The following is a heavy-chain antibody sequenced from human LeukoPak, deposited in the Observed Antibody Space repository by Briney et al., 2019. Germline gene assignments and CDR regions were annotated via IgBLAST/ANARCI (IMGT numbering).Heavy chain of an antibody. J-gene: IGHJ4*02. D-gene: IGHD3-22*01. V-gene: IGHV4-34*01. CDR3: ARHVHVSMLVVILSDYFDY. CDR2: ISHTGSF. CDR1: GGSFSGHS. Sequence: SETLSLTCAVYGGSFSGHSWSWIRQAPGKGLEWIGEISHTGSFNYNPSLKSRVTISADTSKNQFSLRLSSVTAADTAVYYCARHVHVSMLVVILSDYFDYWGRGTLVTVSS.